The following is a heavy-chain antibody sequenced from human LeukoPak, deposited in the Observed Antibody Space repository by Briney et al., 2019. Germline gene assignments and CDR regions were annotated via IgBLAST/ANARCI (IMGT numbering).Heavy chain of an antibody. CDR2: IYHSGST. J-gene: IGHJ4*02. CDR3: ASYKLSTVTTYFDY. Sequence: NTSETLSLTCTVSGGSISSGGYYWSWIRQPPGKGLEWIGEIYHSGSTNYNPSLKSRVTISVDKSKNQFSLKLSSVTAADTAVYYCASYKLSTVTTYFDYWGQGTLVTVSS. CDR1: GGSISSGGYY. D-gene: IGHD4-17*01. V-gene: IGHV4-61*05.